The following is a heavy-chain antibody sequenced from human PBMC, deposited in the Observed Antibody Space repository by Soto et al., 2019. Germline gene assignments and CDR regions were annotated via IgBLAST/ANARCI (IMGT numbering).Heavy chain of an antibody. CDR3: ARDPGEGYCGGGYCYAPDF. CDR2: LSYDGSHN. V-gene: IGHV3-30-3*01. D-gene: IGHD2-15*01. J-gene: IGHJ4*02. CDR1: EFTFSDHA. Sequence: QVQLVESGGGVVQPGRSLRLSCTASEFTFSDHAMHWVRQAPGKGLEWVALLSYDGSHNYYADSLRGRFTISRDNSRNSLCLQMNSLRAEGTAVYYCARDPGEGYCGGGYCYAPDFWGQGTLVTVSS.